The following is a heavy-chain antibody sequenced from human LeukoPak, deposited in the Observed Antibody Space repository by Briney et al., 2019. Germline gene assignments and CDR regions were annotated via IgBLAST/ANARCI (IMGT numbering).Heavy chain of an antibody. CDR2: TYYRSKWYT. D-gene: IGHD6-19*01. V-gene: IGHV6-1*01. CDR1: GDSLSSSTAA. Sequence: SQTLSLTCAISGDSLSSSTAASNWVRHSPSRGLEWLGRTYYRSKWYTDYAVSVRSRININPDTSKNQFSLQLNSVTPEDTAVYYCARYPTGWYLDYWGQGTLVTVSS. CDR3: ARYPTGWYLDY. J-gene: IGHJ4*02.